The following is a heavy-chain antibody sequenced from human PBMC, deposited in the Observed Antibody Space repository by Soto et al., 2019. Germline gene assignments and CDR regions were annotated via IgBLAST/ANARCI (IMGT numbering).Heavy chain of an antibody. J-gene: IGHJ4*02. CDR2: LSGSGSLS. D-gene: IGHD2-15*01. CDR3: ARDRGGALDS. V-gene: IGHV3-23*01. CDR1: GFTFNTFA. Sequence: EVLLLESGGGLVQPGGSLRLSCAASGFTFNTFAMTWVRQAPGKGLEWVSALSGSGSLSYYADSVKGRFTISRDNSKNTMYLQMNNLRVDETAVYFCARDRGGALDSCGQGTLVTVSS.